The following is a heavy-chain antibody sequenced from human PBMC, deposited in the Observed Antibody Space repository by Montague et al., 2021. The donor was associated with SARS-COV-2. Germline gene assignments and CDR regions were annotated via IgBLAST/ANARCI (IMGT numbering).Heavy chain of an antibody. CDR1: GGSISSYY. Sequence: SETLSLTCTVSGGSISSYYWGWIRQPPGKGLEWIGYIYYSGSTNYNPSLESRVTMSLDTSENQFSLKLTSVTAAETAVYFCARGRDERGYSFGYYYFDFWGQGTPVTVSS. J-gene: IGHJ4*02. V-gene: IGHV4-59*01. D-gene: IGHD5-18*01. CDR3: ARGRDERGYSFGYYYFDF. CDR2: IYYSGST.